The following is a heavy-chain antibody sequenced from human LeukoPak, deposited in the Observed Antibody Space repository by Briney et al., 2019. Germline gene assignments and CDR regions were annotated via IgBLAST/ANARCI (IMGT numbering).Heavy chain of an antibody. Sequence: SVKVSCKASGGTFSSYAISWVRQAPGQGLEWMGGIIPIFGTANYAQKFQGRVTITADESTSTAYMELSSLRSEDTAVYYCASGVVTRDALDIWGQGTMVTVSS. J-gene: IGHJ3*02. V-gene: IGHV1-69*01. CDR2: IIPIFGTA. D-gene: IGHD4-23*01. CDR3: ASGVVTRDALDI. CDR1: GGTFSSYA.